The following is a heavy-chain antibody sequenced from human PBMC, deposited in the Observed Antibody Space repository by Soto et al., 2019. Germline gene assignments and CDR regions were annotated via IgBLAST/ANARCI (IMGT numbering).Heavy chain of an antibody. D-gene: IGHD1-26*01. CDR2: IDNSGST. Sequence: SETLSLTCTVSGGSISNYFCNCLRQPAGKGLEWIGRIDNSGSTNYNPSLKSRITMSADTSRNQFFLKLNSVTAADTAVYYCASDNVGPRSGGGMDVWGQGTTVTVYS. V-gene: IGHV4-4*07. CDR1: GGSISNYF. CDR3: ASDNVGPRSGGGMDV. J-gene: IGHJ6*02.